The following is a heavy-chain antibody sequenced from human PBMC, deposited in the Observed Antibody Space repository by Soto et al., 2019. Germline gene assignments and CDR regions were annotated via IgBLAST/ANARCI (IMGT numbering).Heavy chain of an antibody. CDR2: ISAYNGDA. D-gene: IGHD1-26*01. CDR3: ASHPVSGSLHFDS. CDR1: GYTFNTYG. J-gene: IGHJ4*02. V-gene: IGHV1-18*04. Sequence: ASVKVSCKASGYTFNTYGVSWVRQAPGQGLEWMGRISAYNGDANYAQKLQGRLTMTTDTSTRTAYMELRSLRSDDTAVYYCASHPVSGSLHFDSWGQGTLVTVSS.